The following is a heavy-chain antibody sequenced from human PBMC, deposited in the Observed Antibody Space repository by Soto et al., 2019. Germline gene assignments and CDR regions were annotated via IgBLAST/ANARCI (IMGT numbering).Heavy chain of an antibody. CDR2: INQDGSEK. Sequence: WGSLRLSCAASGFTFSSYWMDWVRQAPGKGLEWVANINQDGSEKHYIDSVKGRFTISRDNAKNSLYLQMSSLTAEDSALYYCSTSLDYWGKGNMVTVSA. CDR1: GFTFSSYW. V-gene: IGHV3-7*01. J-gene: IGHJ4*02. CDR3: STSLDY.